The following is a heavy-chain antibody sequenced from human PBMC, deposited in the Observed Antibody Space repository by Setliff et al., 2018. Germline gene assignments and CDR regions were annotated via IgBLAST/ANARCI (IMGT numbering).Heavy chain of an antibody. V-gene: IGHV4-39*07. J-gene: IGHJ6*02. D-gene: IGHD6-13*01. Sequence: SETLSLTCTVSGGSISSSSYYWGWIRQPPGKGLEWIGSIYYSGSTYYNPSLKSRVTISVDTSKNQFSLKLSSVTAADTAVYYCARVLAAAGYYYYGMDVWGQGTTVTVYS. CDR3: ARVLAAAGYYYYGMDV. CDR2: IYYSGST. CDR1: GGSISSSSYY.